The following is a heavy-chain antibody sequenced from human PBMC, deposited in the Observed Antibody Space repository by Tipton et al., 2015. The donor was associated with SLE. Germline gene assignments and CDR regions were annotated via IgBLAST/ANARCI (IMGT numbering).Heavy chain of an antibody. V-gene: IGHV3-48*03. Sequence: SLRLSCAASGFTLRSYEMNWVRQAPGKGLEWVSYISSTGSTEYYADSVKGRFTISRDNVKNSLSLQVNSLRAEDTAVYYCARNHPNYGSADWYFDLWGRGTLVTVSS. J-gene: IGHJ2*01. CDR1: GFTLRSYE. D-gene: IGHD3-10*01. CDR3: ARNHPNYGSADWYFDL. CDR2: ISSTGSTE.